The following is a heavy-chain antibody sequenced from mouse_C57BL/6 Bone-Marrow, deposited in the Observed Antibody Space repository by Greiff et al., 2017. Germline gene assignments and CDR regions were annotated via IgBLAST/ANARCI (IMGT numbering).Heavy chain of an antibody. Sequence: EVQVVESGGGLVQPGGSLKLSCAASGFTFSSYAMSWVRQTPEKRLEWVATLSDGGSYTYYPDNVKGRFTISRDNAKNNLYLQMSDLQSEDTAMYYCARDPPSYYYGSSWFAYWGQGTLVTVSA. CDR1: GFTFSSYA. V-gene: IGHV5-4*01. J-gene: IGHJ3*01. CDR2: LSDGGSYT. D-gene: IGHD1-1*01. CDR3: ARDPPSYYYGSSWFAY.